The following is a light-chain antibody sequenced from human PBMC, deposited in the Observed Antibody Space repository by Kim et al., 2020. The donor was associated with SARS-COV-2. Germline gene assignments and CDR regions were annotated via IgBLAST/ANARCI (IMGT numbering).Light chain of an antibody. CDR3: MQDTQVLT. Sequence: DIVMTQSPLSLPVTLGQPASISCRSSQSLVHTDGNIYLTCFQQRPGQSPRRLIYKVSKRDSGVPDRFSGSGSGSDFTLRISRVEAEDVGVYYCMQDTQVLTFGGGTKVDIK. CDR2: KVS. J-gene: IGKJ4*01. V-gene: IGKV2-30*02. CDR1: QSLVHTDGNIY.